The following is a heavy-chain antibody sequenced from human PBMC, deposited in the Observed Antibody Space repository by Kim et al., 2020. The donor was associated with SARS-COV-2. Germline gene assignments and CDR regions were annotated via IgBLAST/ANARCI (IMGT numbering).Heavy chain of an antibody. CDR1: GFTFSSYG. D-gene: IGHD5-18*01. Sequence: GGSLRLSCAAYGFTFSSYGMHWVRQAPGKGLEWVAVISYDGSNKYYADSVKGRFTISRDNSKNTLYLQMNSLRAEDTAVYYCAKDIGSDTPMLSWGQGTLVTVSS. J-gene: IGHJ4*02. CDR2: ISYDGSNK. CDR3: AKDIGSDTPMLS. V-gene: IGHV3-30*18.